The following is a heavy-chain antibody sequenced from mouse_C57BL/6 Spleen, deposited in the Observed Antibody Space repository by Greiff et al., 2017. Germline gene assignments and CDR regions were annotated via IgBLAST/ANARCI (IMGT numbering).Heavy chain of an antibody. V-gene: IGHV1-54*01. CDR1: GYAFTNYL. Sequence: VQLQQSGAELVRPGTSVKVSCKASGYAFTNYLIEWVKQRPGQGLEWIGVINPGSGGTNYNEKFKGKATLTADKSSSTADMQLSSLTSEDSAVYFCARYVRWYFDVWGTGTTVTVSS. J-gene: IGHJ1*03. CDR2: INPGSGGT. CDR3: ARYVRWYFDV.